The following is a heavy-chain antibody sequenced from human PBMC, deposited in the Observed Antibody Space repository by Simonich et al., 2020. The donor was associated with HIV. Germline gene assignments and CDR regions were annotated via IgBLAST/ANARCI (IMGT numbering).Heavy chain of an antibody. CDR1: GGSFSGYY. J-gene: IGHJ3*02. Sequence: QVQLQQWGAGLLKPSETLSLTCAVYGGSFSGYYWSWTRQPPGKGLEWIGEINHSGSTNYNPSLKSRVTISVDTSKNQFSLKLSSVTAADTAVYYCARRLSKLSRNQRPDAFDIWGQGTMVTVSS. CDR2: INHSGST. V-gene: IGHV4-34*01. D-gene: IGHD5-18*01. CDR3: ARRLSKLSRNQRPDAFDI.